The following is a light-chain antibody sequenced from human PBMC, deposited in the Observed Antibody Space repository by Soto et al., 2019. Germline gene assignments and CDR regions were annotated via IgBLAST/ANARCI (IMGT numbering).Light chain of an antibody. Sequence: EILLTQSRATLSFSPGERSXLXXXXIHSFIISYLAWCQQKPGQAPRLPIYGASSRATGIPERFSGSGSGTDFTLTISRLEPEDFAVYYCQQYGSSPWTFGQGTKVDIK. CDR2: GAS. J-gene: IGKJ1*01. V-gene: IGKV3-20*01. CDR3: QQYGSSPWT. CDR1: HSFIISY.